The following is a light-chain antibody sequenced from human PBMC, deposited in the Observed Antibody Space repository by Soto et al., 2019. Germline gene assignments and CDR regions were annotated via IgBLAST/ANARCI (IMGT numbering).Light chain of an antibody. V-gene: IGKV3-20*01. CDR3: QQYGSSLPIT. J-gene: IGKJ5*01. Sequence: EIVVTQSPATLSVSPGERITLSCRAGQSVSSSYLAWYQQKPGQAPRLLIYGASSRATGIPDRFSGSGSGTDFTLTISRLEPEDFAVYYCQQYGSSLPITFGQGTRLEIK. CDR1: QSVSSSY. CDR2: GAS.